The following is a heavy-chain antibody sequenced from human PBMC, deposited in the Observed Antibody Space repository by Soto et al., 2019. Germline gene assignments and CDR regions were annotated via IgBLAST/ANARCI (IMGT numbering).Heavy chain of an antibody. CDR3: ARWAHDAEHFDI. D-gene: IGHD1-1*01. J-gene: IGHJ3*02. CDR2: TYYRSKWYN. Sequence: PSQTLSLTCAISGDSVSTNSGGWNWIRQSPSRGLEWLGRTYYRSKWYNDYAVSVRSRITINPDTSKNQFSLQLNSMTPEDTALYYCARWAHDAEHFDIWGQGTMVTVSS. V-gene: IGHV6-1*01. CDR1: GDSVSTNSGG.